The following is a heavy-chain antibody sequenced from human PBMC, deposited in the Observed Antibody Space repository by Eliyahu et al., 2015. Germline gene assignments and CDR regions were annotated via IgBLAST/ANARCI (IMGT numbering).Heavy chain of an antibody. CDR1: GYTFTQYG. J-gene: IGHJ4*02. V-gene: IGHV1-18*01. D-gene: IGHD6-19*01. CDR2: INGSNGGS. CDR3: ARDTLGWYRHVDS. Sequence: QVQLVQSGGEVKKPGASVXVSCQTSGYTFTQYGVIWXRQAPGQGLEWMGWINGSNGGSSYAQKFQGRLTMTTDTSTATASMDLRSLTSDDTAVYFCARDTLGWYRHVDSWGQGTLVTISS.